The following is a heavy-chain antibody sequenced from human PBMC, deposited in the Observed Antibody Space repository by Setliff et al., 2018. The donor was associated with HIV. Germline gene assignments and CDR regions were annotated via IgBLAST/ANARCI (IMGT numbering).Heavy chain of an antibody. D-gene: IGHD3-16*01. Sequence: QPGGSLRLSCAASGFTFRNYGMHWVRQAPGKGLEWVSFIYSDGRTYYADSVKGRFTISRDDSNNTLYLQMHSLRVEDTAAYYCAKGVKWLDPWGQGTPVTVSS. V-gene: IGHV3-NL1*01. J-gene: IGHJ5*02. CDR3: AKGVKWLDP. CDR2: IYSDGRT. CDR1: GFTFRNYG.